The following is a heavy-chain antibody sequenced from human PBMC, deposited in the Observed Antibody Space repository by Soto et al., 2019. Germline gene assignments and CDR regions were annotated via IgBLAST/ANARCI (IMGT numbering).Heavy chain of an antibody. J-gene: IGHJ4*02. CDR2: SSNSGTFS. Sequence: GSLRLTCEGCRCTYRGYCRSWIRKAPGKGLEWISYSSNSGTFSRYADSVKGRFSISRDNTKNLLYLQMNSLRAEDTAVYYCARSGDNYNRLDYWGQGTPVTVYS. D-gene: IGHD4-17*01. CDR1: RCTYRGYC. CDR3: ARSGDNYNRLDY. V-gene: IGHV3-11*06.